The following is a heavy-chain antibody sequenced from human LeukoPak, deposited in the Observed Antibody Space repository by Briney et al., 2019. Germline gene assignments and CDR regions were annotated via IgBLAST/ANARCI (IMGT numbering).Heavy chain of an antibody. CDR2: MNPNSGNT. J-gene: IGHJ6*03. D-gene: IGHD3-22*01. CDR3: ARVPYHYDSSGYYGPHTYYYYYYMDV. CDR1: GYTFTGYY. V-gene: IGHV1-8*02. Sequence: ASVKVSCKASGYTFTGYYMHWARQAPGQGLEWMGWMNPNSGNTGYAQKFQGRVTMTRNTSISTAYMELSSLRSEDTAVYYCARVPYHYDSSGYYGPHTYYYYYYMDVWGKGTTVTVSS.